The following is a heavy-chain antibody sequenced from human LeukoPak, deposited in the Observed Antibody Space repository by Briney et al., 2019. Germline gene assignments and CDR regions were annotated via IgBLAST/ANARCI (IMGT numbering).Heavy chain of an antibody. CDR2: ISSSGSTI. CDR3: AKRITMIVVSPPPLG. CDR1: GFTFSDYY. D-gene: IGHD3-22*01. Sequence: PGGSLRLSCAASGFTFSDYYMSWIRQAPGKGLEWVSYISSSGSTIYYADSVKGRFTISRDNAKNSLYLQMNSLRAEDTAVYYCAKRITMIVVSPPPLGWGQGALVTVSS. J-gene: IGHJ4*02. V-gene: IGHV3-11*01.